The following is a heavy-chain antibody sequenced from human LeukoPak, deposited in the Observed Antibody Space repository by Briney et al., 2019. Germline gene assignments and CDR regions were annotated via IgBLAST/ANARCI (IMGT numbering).Heavy chain of an antibody. Sequence: GGSLRLSCAASGFTFNNYSMNWVRQAPGKGLEWVSYISSSSSNIYYIDSVKGRFTISRDNAKKSLYLQMNSLRAEDTAVYHCARDSVGWPRAYFDYWGRGTLVTVSS. J-gene: IGHJ4*02. D-gene: IGHD1-26*01. V-gene: IGHV3-48*01. CDR1: GFTFNNYS. CDR3: ARDSVGWPRAYFDY. CDR2: ISSSSSNI.